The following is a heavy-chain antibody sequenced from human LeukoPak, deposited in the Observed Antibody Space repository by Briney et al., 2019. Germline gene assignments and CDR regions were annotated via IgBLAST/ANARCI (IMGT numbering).Heavy chain of an antibody. Sequence: GGSLRLSCAASGFTVSSNYMSWVRQAPGKGLEWVAVIYSGGSTYYADSAKGRFTISRDNSKNTLYLQVKSLRAEDTAVYYCARELSNYALGDWGQGALVTVSS. D-gene: IGHD3-16*01. CDR2: IYSGGST. CDR3: ARELSNYALGD. J-gene: IGHJ4*02. CDR1: GFTVSSNY. V-gene: IGHV3-53*01.